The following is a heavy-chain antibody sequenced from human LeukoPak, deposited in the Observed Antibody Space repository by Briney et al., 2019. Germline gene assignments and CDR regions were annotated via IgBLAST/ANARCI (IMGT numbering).Heavy chain of an antibody. Sequence: PSETLSLTCTVSGGSISSSSYYWGWIRQPPGKGLEWIGSIYYSGSTYYNPSLKSRVTISVDTFKNQFSLKLSSVTAADTAVYYCARVGDLRYDYYMDVWGKGTTVTVSS. V-gene: IGHV4-39*07. J-gene: IGHJ6*03. D-gene: IGHD3-10*01. CDR2: IYYSGST. CDR1: GGSISSSSYY. CDR3: ARVGDLRYDYYMDV.